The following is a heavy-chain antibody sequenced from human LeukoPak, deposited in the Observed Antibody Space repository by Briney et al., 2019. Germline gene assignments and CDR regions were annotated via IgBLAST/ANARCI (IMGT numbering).Heavy chain of an antibody. Sequence: SETLSLTCTVSGGSISSSSYYWGWIRQPPGKGLEWIGSIYYSGSTYYNPSLKSRVTVSVDTSKNQFSLKLSSVTAADTAVYYCVGSGLDVWGKGTTVTVSS. J-gene: IGHJ6*04. CDR1: GGSISSSSYY. CDR3: VGSGLDV. D-gene: IGHD6-19*01. CDR2: IYYSGST. V-gene: IGHV4-39*01.